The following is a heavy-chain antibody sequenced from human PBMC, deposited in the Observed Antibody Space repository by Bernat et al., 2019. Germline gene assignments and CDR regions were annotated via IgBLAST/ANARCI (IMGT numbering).Heavy chain of an antibody. Sequence: EVQLVESGGGLVKPGGSLRLSCAASGFTFSSYSMNWVRQAPGKGLEWVSSISSSSSYIYYADSVKGRFTISRDNAKNSLYLQMNSLRAEDTAVYYCTREGERGSVVVAATWGWGYYYYGMDVWGQGTTVTVSS. CDR1: GFTFSSYS. J-gene: IGHJ6*02. CDR2: ISSSSSYI. CDR3: TREGERGSVVVAATWGWGYYYYGMDV. D-gene: IGHD2-15*01. V-gene: IGHV3-21*01.